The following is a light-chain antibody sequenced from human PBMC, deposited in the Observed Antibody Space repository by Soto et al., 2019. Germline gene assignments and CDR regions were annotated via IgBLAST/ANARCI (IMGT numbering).Light chain of an antibody. J-gene: IGKJ1*01. CDR2: TAS. CDR3: QQSYSSPQT. V-gene: IGKV1-39*01. CDR1: QSIRSY. Sequence: DIQMTQSPSSLSASVGDRVTITCRSSQSIRSYLNWYQQKLGRAPKLLIYTASNLQTGVPSRFSGSGSGTDFTLTISSLQPEDFATYYCQQSYSSPQTFGLGTKWRSN.